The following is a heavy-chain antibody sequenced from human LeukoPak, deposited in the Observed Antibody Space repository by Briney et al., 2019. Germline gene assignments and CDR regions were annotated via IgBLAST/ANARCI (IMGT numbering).Heavy chain of an antibody. J-gene: IGHJ3*02. CDR2: INHSGTT. D-gene: IGHD2/OR15-2a*01. V-gene: IGHV4-34*01. Sequence: DPSETLSLTCAVYGGSFSGYYWSWIRQPPGKGLEWIGEINHSGTTNYNPSLKSRATISVDMSKNQFSLKLTSVTAADTAVYYCASPGSDNSGGAFDIWGQGTMVTVSS. CDR3: ASPGSDNSGGAFDI. CDR1: GGSFSGYY.